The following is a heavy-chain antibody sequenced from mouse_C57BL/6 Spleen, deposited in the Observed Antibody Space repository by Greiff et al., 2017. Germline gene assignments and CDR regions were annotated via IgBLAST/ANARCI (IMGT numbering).Heavy chain of an antibody. CDR2: ISDGGSYT. V-gene: IGHV5-4*01. Sequence: EVKLEESGGGLVKPGGSLKLSCAASGFTFSSYAMSWVRQTPEKRLEWVATISDGGSYTYYPDNVKGRFTISRDNAKNNLYLQMSHLQSEDAAMYYCARDEDDSYFDYWGQGTALTVSS. CDR3: ARDEDDSYFDY. J-gene: IGHJ2*01. CDR1: GFTFSSYA. D-gene: IGHD2-4*01.